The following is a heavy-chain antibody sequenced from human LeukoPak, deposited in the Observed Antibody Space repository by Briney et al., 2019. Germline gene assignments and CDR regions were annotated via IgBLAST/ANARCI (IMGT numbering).Heavy chain of an antibody. CDR2: ISAYNGNT. J-gene: IGHJ5*02. Sequence: ASVKVSCKASGYTFTIYGISWVRQAPGQGLEWMGWISAYNGNTNYAQKLQGRVTMTTDTSTSTAYMELRSLRSDDTAVYYCARVRLSPYISAADPWGQGTLVTVSS. CDR1: GYTFTIYG. V-gene: IGHV1-18*01. D-gene: IGHD3-16*01. CDR3: ARVRLSPYISAADP.